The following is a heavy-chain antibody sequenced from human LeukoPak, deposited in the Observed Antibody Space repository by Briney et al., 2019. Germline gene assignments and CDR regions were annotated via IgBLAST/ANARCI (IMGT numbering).Heavy chain of an antibody. V-gene: IGHV4-59*01. CDR1: GGSISSYY. CDR3: ARERYGSGSSFDY. CDR2: IYYSGST. J-gene: IGHJ4*02. Sequence: SETLSLTCTVSGGSISSYYWSWIRQPPGKGLEWIGYIYYSGSTNYNPSLKSRVTISVDTSKNQFSLKLSSVTAADTAVYYCARERYGSGSSFDYWGQGTLVTVSS. D-gene: IGHD3-10*01.